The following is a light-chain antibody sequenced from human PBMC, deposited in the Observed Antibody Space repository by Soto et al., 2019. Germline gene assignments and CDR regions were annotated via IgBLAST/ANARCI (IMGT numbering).Light chain of an antibody. Sequence: QSVLTQPPSVSAAQGQTVTISCSGTSSTIGNNYVSWFQQVPGTAPKLLIYDNDKRPLGIPDRFSGSKSGTSATLGITGLQTGDEADYYCGTWDSSRRGPYVFGRGTKLTVL. CDR1: SSTIGNNY. J-gene: IGLJ1*01. CDR2: DND. V-gene: IGLV1-51*01. CDR3: GTWDSSRRGPYV.